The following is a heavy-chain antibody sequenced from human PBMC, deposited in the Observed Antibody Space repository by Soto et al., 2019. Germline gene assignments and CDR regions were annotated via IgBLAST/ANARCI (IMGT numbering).Heavy chain of an antibody. J-gene: IGHJ3*02. CDR2: IKQDGSEK. V-gene: IGHV3-7*01. CDR3: AGGGYYDFWSDQDDAFDI. CDR1: GFTFSSYW. D-gene: IGHD3-3*01. Sequence: GGSLRLSCAASGFTFSSYWMSWVRQAPGKGLEWVANIKQDGSEKYYVDSVKGRFTISRDNAKNSLYLQMNSLRAEDTAVYYCAGGGYYDFWSDQDDAFDIWGQGTMVTVSS.